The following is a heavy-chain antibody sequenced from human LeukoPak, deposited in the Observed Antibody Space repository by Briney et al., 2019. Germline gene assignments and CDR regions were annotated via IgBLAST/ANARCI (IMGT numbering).Heavy chain of an antibody. CDR1: GGSISSYY. D-gene: IGHD5-24*01. CDR3: ARGYGYQNFDY. CDR2: IYTSGNT. Sequence: SSETLSLTCTVPGGSISSYYWNWIRQPPGKGLEWIGRIYTSGNTNYNPSLQSRVTMSVDTSKNQFSVHLNSVTAADTAVYYCARGYGYQNFDYWGQGTLVTVSS. V-gene: IGHV4-4*07. J-gene: IGHJ4*02.